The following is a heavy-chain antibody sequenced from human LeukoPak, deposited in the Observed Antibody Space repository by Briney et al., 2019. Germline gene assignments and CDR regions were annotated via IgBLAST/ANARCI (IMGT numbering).Heavy chain of an antibody. D-gene: IGHD3-16*02. J-gene: IGHJ4*02. V-gene: IGHV3-48*03. CDR1: GFTFSSYE. Sequence: PGGSLRLSCAASGFTFSSYEMDWVRQAPGKGLEWVSYISSSGSTIYYADSVKGRFTISRDNAKNSLYLQMNSLRAEDTAVYYCATAPQTYRYLGYWGQGTLVTVSS. CDR3: ATAPQTYRYLGY. CDR2: ISSSGSTI.